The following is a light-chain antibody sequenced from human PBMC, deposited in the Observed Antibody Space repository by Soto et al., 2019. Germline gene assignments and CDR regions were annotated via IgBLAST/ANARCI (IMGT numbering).Light chain of an antibody. J-gene: IGKJ2*01. Sequence: ENVLTQSPGTLSLSPGERATLSCRASQSVSSSYLTWYQQKPGQAPRLLIYGASGRATDIPDRFSGSGSGTDFTLTISRLEPEDFAVYYCQQYGSSPVTFGQGTKLEIK. CDR3: QQYGSSPVT. CDR2: GAS. CDR1: QSVSSSY. V-gene: IGKV3-20*01.